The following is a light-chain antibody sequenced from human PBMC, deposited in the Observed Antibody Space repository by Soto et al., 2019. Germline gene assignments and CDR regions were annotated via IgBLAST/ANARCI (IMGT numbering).Light chain of an antibody. Sequence: DIQMTQSPSSLSASVGDRVTITCRASQSISGYLNWYQQKPGKAPKLLIYAASSLQSGVPSRFSGSGSGTDFTLTISSLQPEDFATYYCQQSYSTPFGQGTKVDIK. CDR2: AAS. CDR1: QSISGY. CDR3: QQSYSTP. V-gene: IGKV1-39*01. J-gene: IGKJ1*01.